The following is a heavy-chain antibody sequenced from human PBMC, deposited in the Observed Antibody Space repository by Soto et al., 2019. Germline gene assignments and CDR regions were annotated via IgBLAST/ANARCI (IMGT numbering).Heavy chain of an antibody. CDR2: ISYDGSNK. V-gene: IGHV3-30*18. CDR3: AKARGRVQWLFTY. CDR1: GFTFSSYG. D-gene: IGHD6-19*01. Sequence: QVQLVESGGGVVQPGRSLRLSCAASGFTFSSYGMRWVRQAPGKGLEWVAVISYDGSNKYDADSVKGRFTISRDNSKNTLYLQMNSLRAEDTAVYYCAKARGRVQWLFTYWVQGTLVTFSA. J-gene: IGHJ4*02.